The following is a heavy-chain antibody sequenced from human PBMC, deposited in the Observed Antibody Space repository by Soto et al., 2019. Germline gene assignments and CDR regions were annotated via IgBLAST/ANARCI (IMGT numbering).Heavy chain of an antibody. D-gene: IGHD6-13*01. CDR1: GFSISSAYEY. Sequence: PXETLSLTCTVSGFSISSAYEYWSWIRQPPGKGLEWIGYIYYGGSTHYNPSLKSRVIISVDTSKNQFSLKLNSVTAADTAVYYCAREYSSSWFRFDYWGQGTLVTVSS. J-gene: IGHJ4*02. V-gene: IGHV4-30-4*01. CDR3: AREYSSSWFRFDY. CDR2: IYYGGST.